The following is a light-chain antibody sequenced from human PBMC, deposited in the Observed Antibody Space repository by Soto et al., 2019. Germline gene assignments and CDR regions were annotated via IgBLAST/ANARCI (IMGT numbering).Light chain of an antibody. V-gene: IGKV4-1*01. J-gene: IGKJ2*01. CDR1: QSVLYSSNNKNY. CDR3: QQYYAAPYT. CDR2: WAS. Sequence: DFVMTQSPDSLAVSLGERATINCKSSQSVLYSSNNKNYLAWYQQKPGQPPKLLIYWASTRESGVPDRFSGNGSGTDFTLTISSLQAEDVAVYYCQQYYAAPYTFGQGTKLEIK.